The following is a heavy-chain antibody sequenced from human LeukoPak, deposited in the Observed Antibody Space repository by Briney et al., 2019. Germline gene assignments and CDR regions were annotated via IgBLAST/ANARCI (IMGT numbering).Heavy chain of an antibody. CDR3: AREEGQYSGYGIFDY. Sequence: ASVKVSCKASGYTFTSYGISWVRQAPGQGLEWMGGIIPIFGTANYAQKFQGRVTITADKSTSTAYMELSSLRSEDTAVYYCAREEGQYSGYGIFDYWGQGTLVTVSS. V-gene: IGHV1-69*06. D-gene: IGHD5-12*01. J-gene: IGHJ4*02. CDR1: GYTFTSYG. CDR2: IIPIFGTA.